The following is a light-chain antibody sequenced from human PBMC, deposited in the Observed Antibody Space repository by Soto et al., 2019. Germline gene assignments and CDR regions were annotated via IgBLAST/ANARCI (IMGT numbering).Light chain of an antibody. Sequence: QSALTQPASVSGSPGQSITISCSGTSNDVGGYDYVSWYQQHPGKAPKLIIFEVNNRPSGISFRFSGSKSGNTASLTISGLQPGDEADYYCSSFTGTTSLGVFGGGTKVTVL. J-gene: IGLJ3*02. CDR1: SNDVGGYDY. CDR2: EVN. V-gene: IGLV2-14*03. CDR3: SSFTGTTSLGV.